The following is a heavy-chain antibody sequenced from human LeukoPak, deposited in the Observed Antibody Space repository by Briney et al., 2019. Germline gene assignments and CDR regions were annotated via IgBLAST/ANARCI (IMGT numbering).Heavy chain of an antibody. Sequence: GGSLRLSCAASGFTFSSYGMHWVRQAPGKRLEWVAFIRYDGSNKYYADSVKGRFTISRDNSKNTLYLQMNSQRAEDTAVYYCARGSGSYYSLDYYYYMDVWGKGTTVTVSS. D-gene: IGHD3-10*01. V-gene: IGHV3-30*02. J-gene: IGHJ6*03. CDR3: ARGSGSYYSLDYYYYMDV. CDR1: GFTFSSYG. CDR2: IRYDGSNK.